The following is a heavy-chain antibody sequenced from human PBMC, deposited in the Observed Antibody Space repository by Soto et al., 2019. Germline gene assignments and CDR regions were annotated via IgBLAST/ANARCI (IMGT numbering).Heavy chain of an antibody. V-gene: IGHV3-15*07. J-gene: IGHJ4*02. D-gene: IGHD3-3*01. CDR2: VKSKTDGGTT. CDR3: AKVSGNHGALDY. Sequence: EVQLVESGGGLVKPGGSLRLSCADSGFTFSNAWMSWVRTAPGKGLEWVGRVKSKTDGGTTDYAAPVKGRFTISRDESQNTLYLQMNSLTTEDAAVYYCAKVSGNHGALDYCGAGALVSVST. CDR1: GFTFSNAW.